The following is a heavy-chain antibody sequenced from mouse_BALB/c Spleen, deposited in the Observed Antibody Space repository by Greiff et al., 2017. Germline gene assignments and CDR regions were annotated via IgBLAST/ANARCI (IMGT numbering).Heavy chain of an antibody. V-gene: IGHV3-2*02. D-gene: IGHD2-4*01. Sequence: EVMLVESGPGLVKPSQSLSLTCTVTGYSITSDYAWNWIRQFPGNKLEWMGYISYSGSTSYNPSLKSRISITRDTSKNQFFLQLNSVTTEDTATYYCAKGDYDGPLFAYWGQGTLGTVSA. CDR3: AKGDYDGPLFAY. CDR2: ISYSGST. J-gene: IGHJ3*01. CDR1: GYSITSDYA.